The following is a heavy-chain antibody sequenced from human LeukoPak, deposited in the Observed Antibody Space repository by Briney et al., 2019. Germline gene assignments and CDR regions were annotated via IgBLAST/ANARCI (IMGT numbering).Heavy chain of an antibody. V-gene: IGHV5-51*01. CDR2: IYPGDSDT. CDR3: ARRAPGDYVWGSYRPYLDY. D-gene: IGHD3-16*02. Sequence: GESLKISCKGSGYSFTSYWIGWVRQVPGKGLEWMGIIYPGDSDTRYSPSFQGQVTISADKSISTAYLQWSSLKASDTAMYYCARRAPGDYVWGSYRPYLDYWGQGTLVTASS. CDR1: GYSFTSYW. J-gene: IGHJ4*02.